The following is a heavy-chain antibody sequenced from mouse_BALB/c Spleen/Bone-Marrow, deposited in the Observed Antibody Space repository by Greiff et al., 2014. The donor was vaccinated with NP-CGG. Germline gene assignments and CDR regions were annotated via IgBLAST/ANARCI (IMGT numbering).Heavy chain of an antibody. Sequence: EVMLVQSGGGLVKPGGSLKLSCAASGFTFSSCAMSWVRQTPEKRLEWVATINSGGSYTYYADSVKGRFTISRDNAKNTLYLQMSSLRSEDTAMYYCARGDWDEAMDYWGQGTSVTVST. CDR1: GFTFSSCA. CDR2: INSGGSYT. V-gene: IGHV5-9-1*01. CDR3: ARGDWDEAMDY. D-gene: IGHD4-1*01. J-gene: IGHJ4*01.